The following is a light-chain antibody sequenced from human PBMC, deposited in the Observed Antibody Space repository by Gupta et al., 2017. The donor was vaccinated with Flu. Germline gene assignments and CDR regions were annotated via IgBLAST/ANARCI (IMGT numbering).Light chain of an antibody. CDR2: GNS. Sequence: GAPGQRVTISCTGSSSNIGTGYDVHWYQQLPGTAPKLLIYGNSNRPSGVPDRFSGSKSGTSASLAITGLQAEDEADYYCQSYASSLSGVVFGGGTKLTVL. J-gene: IGLJ2*01. CDR3: QSYASSLSGVV. CDR1: SSNIGTGYD. V-gene: IGLV1-40*01.